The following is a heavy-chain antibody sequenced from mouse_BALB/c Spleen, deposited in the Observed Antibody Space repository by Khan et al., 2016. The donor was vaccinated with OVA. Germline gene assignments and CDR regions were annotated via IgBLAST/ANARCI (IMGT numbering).Heavy chain of an antibody. J-gene: IGHJ4*01. Sequence: VQLQQSGPELVKPGASVKMSCKASGYTFTSYVMHWVKQKPGQGLEWIGYINPYNDGTNYTAKFKGKATLTSDKSSSTAYMELSSLTSEDSAVYYWARRWGAMEIWGQGTTVTVSS. CDR3: ARRWGAMEI. D-gene: IGHD4-1*01. CDR2: INPYNDGT. V-gene: IGHV1S136*01. CDR1: GYTFTSYV.